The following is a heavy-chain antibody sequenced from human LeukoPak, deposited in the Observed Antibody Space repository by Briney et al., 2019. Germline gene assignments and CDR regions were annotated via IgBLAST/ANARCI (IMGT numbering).Heavy chain of an antibody. J-gene: IGHJ5*02. Sequence: GGSLRLSCAASGFTFSSYAMSWVRQAPGKGLEWVSAISGSGGSTYQADSVKGRFTISRDNSKNTLYLQMNSLRAEDMAVYYCAKDYDFWSGYPTLSWFDPWGQGTLVTVSS. CDR3: AKDYDFWSGYPTLSWFDP. V-gene: IGHV3-23*01. D-gene: IGHD3-3*01. CDR1: GFTFSSYA. CDR2: ISGSGGST.